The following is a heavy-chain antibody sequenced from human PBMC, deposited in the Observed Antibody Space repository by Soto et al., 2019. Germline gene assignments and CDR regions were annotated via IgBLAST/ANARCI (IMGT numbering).Heavy chain of an antibody. CDR3: GRDSSSCYHIGESYYYRMDV. Sequence: GESLKISCKGSGYSFTSYWLSWVRQMPGKGLEWIGRIDPSDSYTNYSPSFQGHVTISADESISTAYLQWSSLKASDTAMYYCGRDSSSCYHIGESYYYRMDVWGQGTTVTVSS. J-gene: IGHJ6*02. D-gene: IGHD2-2*01. V-gene: IGHV5-10-1*01. CDR2: IDPSDSYT. CDR1: GYSFTSYW.